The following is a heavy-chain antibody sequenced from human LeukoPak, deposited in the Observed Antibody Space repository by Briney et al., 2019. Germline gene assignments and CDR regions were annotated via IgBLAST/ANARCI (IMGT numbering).Heavy chain of an antibody. D-gene: IGHD3-10*02. J-gene: IGHJ6*04. Sequence: QSGGSLRLSCAVSGFTFSDYAMSWVRQAPNKGLEWVSGISGSGGSTYYVDSVKGRFTISRDNAKNSLYLQMNSLRAEDTAVYYCAELGITMIGGVWGKGTTVTISS. V-gene: IGHV3-23*01. CDR3: AELGITMIGGV. CDR1: GFTFSDYA. CDR2: ISGSGGST.